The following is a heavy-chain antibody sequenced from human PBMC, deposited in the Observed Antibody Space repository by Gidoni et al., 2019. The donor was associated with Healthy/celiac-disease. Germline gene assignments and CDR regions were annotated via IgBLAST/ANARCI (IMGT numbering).Heavy chain of an antibody. D-gene: IGHD3-3*02. V-gene: IGHV1-69*01. CDR2: IIPIFGTA. Sequence: QVQLVQSGAEVKKPGSSVMVSCKASGGTFSSYASSWVRQAPGQGLEWMGGIIPIFGTANYAQKFQGRVTITADESTSTAYMELSSLRSEDTAVYYCARTLAGTFFDYWGQGTLVTVSS. CDR3: ARTLAGTFFDY. J-gene: IGHJ4*02. CDR1: GGTFSSYA.